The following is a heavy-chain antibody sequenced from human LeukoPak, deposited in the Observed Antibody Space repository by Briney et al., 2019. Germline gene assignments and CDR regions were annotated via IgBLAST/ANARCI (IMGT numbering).Heavy chain of an antibody. J-gene: IGHJ3*02. CDR2: IYYSGCT. D-gene: IGHD1-14*01. V-gene: IGHV4-59*01. CDR1: GGSISSYY. CDR3: ARAVEPDAFDI. Sequence: SETLSLTCTVSGGSISSYYWSWIRQPPGKGLEWIGYIYYSGCTNYNPSLKSRVTISVDTSKNQFSLKLSSVTAADTAVYYCARAVEPDAFDIWGQGTMVTVSS.